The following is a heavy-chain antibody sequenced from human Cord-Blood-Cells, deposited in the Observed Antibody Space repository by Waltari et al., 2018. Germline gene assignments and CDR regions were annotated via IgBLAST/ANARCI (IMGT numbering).Heavy chain of an antibody. CDR2: INHSGST. CDR1: GGSFSGYY. V-gene: IGHV4-34*01. CDR3: ARAAVGCSSTSCYTEDAFDI. J-gene: IGHJ3*02. D-gene: IGHD2-2*02. Sequence: QVQLQQWGAGLLKPSETLSLTCAVYGGSFSGYYWSWIRQPPGKGLEWIGEINHSGSTNYNPSRKSRVTISVDTSKNQVSLKLSSVTAADTAVYYCARAAVGCSSTSCYTEDAFDIWGQGTMVTVSS.